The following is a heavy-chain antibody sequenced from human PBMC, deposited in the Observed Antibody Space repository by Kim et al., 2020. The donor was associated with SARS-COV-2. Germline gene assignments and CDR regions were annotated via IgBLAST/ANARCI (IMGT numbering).Heavy chain of an antibody. J-gene: IGHJ6*02. Sequence: ASVKVSCKASGYTFTSYGISWVRQAPGQGLEWMGWISAYNGNTNYAQKLQGRVTMTTDTSTSTAYMELRSLRSDDTAVYYCARTSQSGYSSLRNYYGMDVWDQGTTVTVSS. D-gene: IGHD6-13*01. CDR3: ARTSQSGYSSLRNYYGMDV. V-gene: IGHV1-18*01. CDR1: GYTFTSYG. CDR2: ISAYNGNT.